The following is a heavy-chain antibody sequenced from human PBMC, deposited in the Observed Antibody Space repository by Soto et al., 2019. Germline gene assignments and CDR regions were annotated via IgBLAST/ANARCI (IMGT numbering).Heavy chain of an antibody. CDR1: GGSISSYY. CDR2: MHNSGST. D-gene: IGHD3-3*01. J-gene: IGHJ4*02. V-gene: IGHV4-59*08. Sequence: PSETLSLTCTVSGGSISSYYWSWIRQPPGKGLEWIGYMHNSGSTKYNPSLKSRVTISADTSKNQFSLKLSSVTAADSAVYYCSRGHYDFWSGYFATIDYWGQGTLVTV. CDR3: SRGHYDFWSGYFATIDY.